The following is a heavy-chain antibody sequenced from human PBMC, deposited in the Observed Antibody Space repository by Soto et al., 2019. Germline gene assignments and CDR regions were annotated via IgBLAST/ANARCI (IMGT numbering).Heavy chain of an antibody. D-gene: IGHD3-22*01. Sequence: QVQLVQSGAEVKKPGASVKVSCKASGYTFNSYDINWVRQATGQGLKWMGWMNPNSGNTGYAQKFQGKDTMTRNTSISTAYMELSSLRSEDTAVYYCASAYDSSDPDWFDPWGQGTLVTVSS. V-gene: IGHV1-8*01. CDR2: MNPNSGNT. CDR3: ASAYDSSDPDWFDP. CDR1: GYTFNSYD. J-gene: IGHJ5*02.